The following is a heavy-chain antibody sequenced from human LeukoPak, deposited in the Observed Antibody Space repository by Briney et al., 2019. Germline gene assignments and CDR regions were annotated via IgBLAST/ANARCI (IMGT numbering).Heavy chain of an antibody. J-gene: IGHJ4*02. D-gene: IGHD1-26*01. V-gene: IGHV4-59*08. CDR3: ARHISSGGTYAHFDY. CDR1: GSMYNYY. Sequence: SETLSLTCTVSGSMYNYYWSWIRQPPGKGLDWIGYIHYNGITNYNPSLKTRVTMSLDTSKNQVSLNLNSVTAADTAVYYCARHISSGGTYAHFDYWGQGTLVTVSS. CDR2: IHYNGIT.